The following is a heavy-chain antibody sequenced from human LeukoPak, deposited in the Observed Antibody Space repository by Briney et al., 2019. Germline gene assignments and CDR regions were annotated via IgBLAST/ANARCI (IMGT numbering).Heavy chain of an antibody. D-gene: IGHD6-13*01. V-gene: IGHV3-53*01. Sequence: GGSLRLSCAASGFSVSNNYMSWVRQAPGKGLEWVSVIYTGGSTYYADSVKGRFTISRDNSKNTLYLQMNSLRVEDTAVYYCVRGSGSYSSRSGTWGQGTLVTVSS. CDR1: GFSVSNNY. CDR3: VRGSGSYSSRSGT. J-gene: IGHJ5*02. CDR2: IYTGGST.